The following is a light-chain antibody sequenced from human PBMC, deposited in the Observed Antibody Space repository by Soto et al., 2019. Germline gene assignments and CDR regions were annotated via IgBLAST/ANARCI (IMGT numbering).Light chain of an antibody. J-gene: IGKJ2*01. V-gene: IGKV3-11*01. CDR2: DAS. CDR3: QQRSNWPPT. Sequence: EIVLTQSPATLSLSPGERATLSCRASQSVSSYLAWYQQKPGQAPRLLIYDASNRATGIPARFSGSGSGTDFNLTISSLEPEDSAVYYCQQRSNWPPTFGQGTKLEIK. CDR1: QSVSSY.